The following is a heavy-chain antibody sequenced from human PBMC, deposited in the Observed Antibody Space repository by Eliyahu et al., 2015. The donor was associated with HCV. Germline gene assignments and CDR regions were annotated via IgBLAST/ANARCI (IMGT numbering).Heavy chain of an antibody. CDR3: AIEGGTSGPRWFDP. J-gene: IGHJ5*02. Sequence: QVQLVQSGAEVKKPGSSVKVSCKASGGTFSSYTISWVRQAPGQGLELVGGVHPNLWTAKYAQKFQGRVTITADESTSTGYMEVSSLRSEDSAVYYCAIEGGTSGPRWFDPWGQGTLVTVSS. V-gene: IGHV1-69*01. D-gene: IGHD2-15*01. CDR1: GGTFSSYT. CDR2: HPNLWTA.